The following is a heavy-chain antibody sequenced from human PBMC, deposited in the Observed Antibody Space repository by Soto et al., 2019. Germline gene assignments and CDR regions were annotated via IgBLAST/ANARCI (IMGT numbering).Heavy chain of an antibody. J-gene: IGHJ3*02. CDR1: GGSISSGDYY. V-gene: IGHV4-30-4*01. CDR2: TYYSGST. Sequence: SETLSLTCTVSGGSISSGDYYWSWIRQPPGKGLEWIGYTYYSGSTYYNPSLKSRVTISVDTSKNQFSLKLSSVSAADTAVYYCARDPTNFGVVPMDAFEIWGQGTMVTVSS. CDR3: ARDPTNFGVVPMDAFEI. D-gene: IGHD3-3*01.